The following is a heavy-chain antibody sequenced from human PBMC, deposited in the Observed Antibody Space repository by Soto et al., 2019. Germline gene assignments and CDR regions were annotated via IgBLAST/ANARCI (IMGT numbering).Heavy chain of an antibody. J-gene: IGHJ6*03. D-gene: IGHD4-17*01. CDR1: GFTFTSSA. V-gene: IGHV1-58*02. CDR3: AATGEEPDYYYYYYMDV. Sequence: SVKVSCKASGFTFTSSAMQWVRQARGQRLEWIGWIVVGSGNTNYAQKFQERVTITRDVSTSTAYMELSSLRSEDTAVYYCAATGEEPDYYYYYYMDVWGKGTTVTVSS. CDR2: IVVGSGNT.